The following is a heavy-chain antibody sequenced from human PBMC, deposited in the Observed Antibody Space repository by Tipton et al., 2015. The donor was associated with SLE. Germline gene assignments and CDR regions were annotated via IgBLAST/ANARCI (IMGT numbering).Heavy chain of an antibody. CDR3: ARDRGRDYDTLTGYRRH. CDR1: GFTFSNYW. V-gene: IGHV3-74*01. Sequence: GSLRLSCVASGFTFSNYWMHWVRQAPGKGLVWVSRINGEGSSSHYADSVKGRFTISRDNSKRTLNLQMNSLRAEDTAVYYCARDRGRDYDTLTGYRRHWGQGTLVAASS. J-gene: IGHJ4*02. D-gene: IGHD3-9*01. CDR2: INGEGSSS.